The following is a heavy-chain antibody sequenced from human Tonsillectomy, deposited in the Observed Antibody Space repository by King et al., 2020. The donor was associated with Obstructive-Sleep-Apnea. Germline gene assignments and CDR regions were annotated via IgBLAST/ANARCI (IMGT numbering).Heavy chain of an antibody. CDR1: GFTFSSYS. Sequence: QLVQSGGGLVKPGGSLRLSCAASGFTFSSYSMNWVRQAPGKGLEWVSSISSSSSYIYYADSVKGRFTISRDNAKNSLYLQMNRPRAEDTAVYYCARGRRSSTSCYYFDYWGQGTLVTVSS. J-gene: IGHJ4*02. CDR3: ARGRRSSTSCYYFDY. V-gene: IGHV3-21*01. CDR2: ISSSSSYI. D-gene: IGHD2-2*01.